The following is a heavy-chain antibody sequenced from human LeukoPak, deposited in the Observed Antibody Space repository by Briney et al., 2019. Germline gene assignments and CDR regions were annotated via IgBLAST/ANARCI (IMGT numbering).Heavy chain of an antibody. Sequence: PSETLSLTCTVSGGSISSYYWSWIRQPAGKGLEWIGYIYYTGNTNYNPSLKSRVTISVDTSKNQFSLSLRSVTAADTAVYYCARGGTWNYSNWFDPWGQGTLVTVSS. CDR1: GGSISSYY. J-gene: IGHJ5*02. CDR2: IYYTGNT. V-gene: IGHV4-59*01. D-gene: IGHD3-10*01. CDR3: ARGGTWNYSNWFDP.